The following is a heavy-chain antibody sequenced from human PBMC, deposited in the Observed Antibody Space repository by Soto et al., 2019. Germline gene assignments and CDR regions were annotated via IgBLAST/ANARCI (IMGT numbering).Heavy chain of an antibody. CDR1: GFSFDAYA. CDR3: TKGSSTSCFAPLDH. J-gene: IGHJ4*02. D-gene: IGHD2-2*01. CDR2: ISWNSGNI. V-gene: IGHV3-9*01. Sequence: EVQGVEWGGGLEQPGRSLRLSCAASGFSFDAYAMHWVLQAPGKGLEWVSCISWNSGNIVYSDSVKGRFTISRDNAKNSLSMQMNSLRAEDTALYYCTKGSSTSCFAPLDHWGQGTLVTASS.